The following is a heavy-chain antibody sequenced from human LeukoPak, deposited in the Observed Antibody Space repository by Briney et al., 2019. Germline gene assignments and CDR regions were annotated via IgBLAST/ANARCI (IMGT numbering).Heavy chain of an antibody. D-gene: IGHD6-19*01. Sequence: PSETLSLTCAVYGGSFSGYYWSWIRQPPGKGLEWIGEINHSGSTNYNPSLKSRVTISVDTSKNQFSLKLSSVTAAGTAVYYCARHQSLIAVAGTVDYWGQGTLVTVSS. CDR2: INHSGST. J-gene: IGHJ4*02. V-gene: IGHV4-34*01. CDR1: GGSFSGYY. CDR3: ARHQSLIAVAGTVDY.